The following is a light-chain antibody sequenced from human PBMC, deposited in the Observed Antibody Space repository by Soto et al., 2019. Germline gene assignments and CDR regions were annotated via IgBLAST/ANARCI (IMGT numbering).Light chain of an antibody. J-gene: IGKJ4*01. CDR3: QQHAHSPLT. CDR1: QSVGNN. Sequence: EIVLTQSPATLPLSAGERATLSCRAGQSVGNNLAWYQQKPGQAPGLLIYEASTRATGIPARFSGSGSGTDFTLTISSLVPEDFALYYCQQHAHSPLTFGGGTKVDIK. V-gene: IGKV3-11*01. CDR2: EAS.